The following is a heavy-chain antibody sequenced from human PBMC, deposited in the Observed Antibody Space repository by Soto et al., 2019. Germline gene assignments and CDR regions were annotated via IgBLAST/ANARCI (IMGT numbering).Heavy chain of an antibody. J-gene: IGHJ5*02. CDR3: ARERLGVVATISRWFDP. Sequence: QLQLVQSGAEVKEPGSSVKVSCKASGGTFSSDGISWVRQAPGQGLEWMGGIIRIFGTTTYAQKFQDRVTIAADKTTSTAYMDLSSLRSEDTAVYYCARERLGVVATISRWFDPWGQGTLVTVSS. CDR2: IIRIFGTT. D-gene: IGHD5-12*01. CDR1: GGTFSSDG. V-gene: IGHV1-69*06.